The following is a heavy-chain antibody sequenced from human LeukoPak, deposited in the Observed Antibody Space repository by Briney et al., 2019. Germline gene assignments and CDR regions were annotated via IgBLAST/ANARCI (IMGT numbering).Heavy chain of an antibody. D-gene: IGHD2-2*01. J-gene: IGHJ4*02. CDR3: ARDGGGIVVVPALY. CDR2: INAGNGNT. Sequence: ASVKVSCKASGYTFTSYAMHWVRQAPGQRLEWMGRINAGNGNTKYSQKFQGRVTITRDTSASTAYMELSSLRSEDTAVYYCARDGGGIVVVPALYWGQGTLVTVSS. V-gene: IGHV1-3*01. CDR1: GYTFTSYA.